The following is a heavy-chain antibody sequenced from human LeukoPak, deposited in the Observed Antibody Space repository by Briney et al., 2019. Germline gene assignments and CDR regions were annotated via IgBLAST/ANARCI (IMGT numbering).Heavy chain of an antibody. CDR2: ISRSGDIT. Sequence: GGSLRLSCAASGAAFSKYGMKWVRQAAGAGLEYISGISRSGDITHYADSVKGRFTISRDNVKNTLYLQMHSLGAEDTALYYCATEGFYFWGPGTQVTVSS. J-gene: IGHJ4*02. CDR3: ATEGFYF. CDR1: GAAFSKYG. V-gene: IGHV3-23*01.